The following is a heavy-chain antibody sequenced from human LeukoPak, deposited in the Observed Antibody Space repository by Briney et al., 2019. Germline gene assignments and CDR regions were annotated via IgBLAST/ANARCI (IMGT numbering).Heavy chain of an antibody. D-gene: IGHD6-13*01. V-gene: IGHV4-59*12. CDR2: IYYSGST. CDR3: ARVPLYGVIAAAGPSDY. CDR1: GGSISSYY. Sequence: PSETLSLTCTVSGGSISSYYWSWIRQPPGKGLEWIGYIYYSGSTNYNPSLKSRVTISVDTSKNQFSLKLSSVTAADTAVYYCARVPLYGVIAAAGPSDYWGQGTLVTVSS. J-gene: IGHJ4*02.